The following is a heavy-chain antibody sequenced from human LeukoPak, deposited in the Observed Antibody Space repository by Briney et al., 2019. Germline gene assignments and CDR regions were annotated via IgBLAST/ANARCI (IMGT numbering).Heavy chain of an antibody. CDR1: GFTFGDYA. Sequence: PGRSLRLSCTASGFTFGDYAMSWFRQAPGKGLEWVGFIRSKAYGGTTEYAASVKGRFTISRDDSKSIAYLQMNSLKTEDTAVYYCTSIDDYVWGSYRYGDYWGQGTLVTVSS. V-gene: IGHV3-49*03. J-gene: IGHJ4*02. D-gene: IGHD3-16*02. CDR2: IRSKAYGGTT. CDR3: TSIDDYVWGSYRYGDY.